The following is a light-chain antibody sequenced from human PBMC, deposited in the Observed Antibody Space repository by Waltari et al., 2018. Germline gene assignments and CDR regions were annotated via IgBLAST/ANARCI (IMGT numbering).Light chain of an antibody. CDR1: QTISSY. J-gene: IGKJ1*01. CDR3: QQSYSSPWT. CDR2: AAS. V-gene: IGKV1-39*01. Sequence: DIQMTQSPSSLSASVGYRVTITCRASQTISSYLKWYQQKPGKAPKPLIYAASSLQSGGPSRVSGSGSGPDFTLTISSLQPEDFATYYCQQSYSSPWTFGQGTKVEV.